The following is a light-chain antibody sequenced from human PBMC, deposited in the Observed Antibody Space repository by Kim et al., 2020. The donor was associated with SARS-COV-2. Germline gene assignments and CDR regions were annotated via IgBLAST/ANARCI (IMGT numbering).Light chain of an antibody. V-gene: IGLV2-8*01. CDR2: EVD. Sequence: QSALSQPPFASGSLGQSVTISCSGTWSDVGGYNFVSWYQQQPGKAPKLMIYEVDKRPSGVPDRFSGSKSGSTASLTVSGLQADDEADYYCFSYADSHRRVLGRGTQLTVL. J-gene: IGLJ3*02. CDR1: WSDVGGYNF. CDR3: FSYADSHRRV.